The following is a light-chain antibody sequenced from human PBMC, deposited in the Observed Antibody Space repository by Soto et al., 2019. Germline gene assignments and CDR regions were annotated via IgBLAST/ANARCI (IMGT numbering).Light chain of an antibody. CDR3: AAWDDSLNGRV. J-gene: IGLJ1*01. V-gene: IGLV1-44*01. CDR2: SNN. CDR1: SSNIGSNT. Sequence: QSVLTQPPSASGTPGQRVTISCSGSSSNIGSNTVNWYQQLPGTAPKLLIYSNNQRPSGVPDRFSGSKSGTSASLAISGLKSEDEADYYCAAWDDSLNGRVFGTGTKLTVL.